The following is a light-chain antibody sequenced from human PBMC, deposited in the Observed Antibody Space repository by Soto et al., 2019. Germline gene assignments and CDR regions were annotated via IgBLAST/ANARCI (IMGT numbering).Light chain of an antibody. CDR2: EVS. Sequence: QSALTQPASVSGSPGQSITISCTGTSSDFDFYNYVSWYQHHPGKAPKLMIYEVSNRPSGVSYRFSGSKSGNTASLTISGLQAEDEADYYCSSYTTSAPYVFGSGTKLTVL. V-gene: IGLV2-14*01. CDR3: SSYTTSAPYV. J-gene: IGLJ1*01. CDR1: SSDFDFYNY.